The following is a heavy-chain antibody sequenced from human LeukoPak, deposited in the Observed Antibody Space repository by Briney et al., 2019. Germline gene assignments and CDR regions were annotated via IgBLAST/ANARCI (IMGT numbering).Heavy chain of an antibody. CDR2: ISYDGSNK. CDR1: GFTFSNAW. V-gene: IGHV3-30*18. Sequence: GGSLRLSCAASGFTFSNAWMSWVRQAPGKGLEWVAVISYDGSNKYYADSVKGRFTISRDNSKNTLYLQMNSLRAEDTAVYYCAKSAGITMIVVVIKGPDYWGQGTLVTVSS. J-gene: IGHJ4*02. CDR3: AKSAGITMIVVVIKGPDY. D-gene: IGHD3-22*01.